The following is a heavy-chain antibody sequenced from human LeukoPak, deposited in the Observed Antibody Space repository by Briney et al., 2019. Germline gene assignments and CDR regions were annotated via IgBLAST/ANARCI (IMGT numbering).Heavy chain of an antibody. Sequence: GGSLRLSCAASGFTFSTSGTHWVRQAPGKGLEWVGFIRYDGSKKYYADSVKGRFTISRDNSKTTLYLQMNSLRAEDTAVYYCAELGITMIGGVWGKGTTVTISS. CDR2: IRYDGSKK. CDR1: GFTFSTSG. V-gene: IGHV3-30*02. J-gene: IGHJ6*04. D-gene: IGHD3-10*02. CDR3: AELGITMIGGV.